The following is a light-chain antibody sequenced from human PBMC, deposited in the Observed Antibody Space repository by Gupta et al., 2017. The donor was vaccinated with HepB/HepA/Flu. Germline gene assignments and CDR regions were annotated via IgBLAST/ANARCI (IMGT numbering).Light chain of an antibody. CDR2: GKN. Sequence: SSELTQDPAVSVAFGQTVRITCQGDSLRSYYANWYQQKPGQAPVVVIYGKNNRPSGIPDRFSGSTSGNTASLTITGAQAEDEADYYCNSRDNSGNHVVFGGGSKLTVL. V-gene: IGLV3-19*01. CDR3: NSRDNSGNHVV. CDR1: SLRSYY. J-gene: IGLJ2*01.